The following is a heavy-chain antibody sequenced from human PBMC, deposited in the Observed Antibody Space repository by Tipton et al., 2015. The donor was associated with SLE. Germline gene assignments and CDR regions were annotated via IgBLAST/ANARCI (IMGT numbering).Heavy chain of an antibody. D-gene: IGHD2-2*03. J-gene: IGHJ3*01. CDR1: GGSIGGSTYY. Sequence: TLSLTCTVSGGSIGGSTYYWGWIRQPPGKGLEWIGRMNANGDTNHNPSLKSRVTMSLNTSKNQFSLKLNSVTAADTAVYYCARDGSAPDAFDVWGQGTMVTVSS. CDR3: ARDGSAPDAFDV. CDR2: MNANGDT. V-gene: IGHV4-39*07.